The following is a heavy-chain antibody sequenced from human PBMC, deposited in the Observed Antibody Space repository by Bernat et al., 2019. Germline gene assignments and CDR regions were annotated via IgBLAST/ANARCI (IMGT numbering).Heavy chain of an antibody. D-gene: IGHD2-2*01. CDR2: IQSKAVGETT. V-gene: IGHV3-15*01. CDR1: GFIFSNAW. J-gene: IGHJ3*02. Sequence: EVQLLESGVGFVQPGGCLRLSCAASGFIFSNAWMTLVRQAPGKGLEWVARIQSKAVGETTDYAAPVKDRFTISRDESKQTVYLQMNSLKIEDTAIYYCTHTSAATAKYAGAFDIWGQVKMVTVSS. CDR3: THTSAATAKYAGAFDI.